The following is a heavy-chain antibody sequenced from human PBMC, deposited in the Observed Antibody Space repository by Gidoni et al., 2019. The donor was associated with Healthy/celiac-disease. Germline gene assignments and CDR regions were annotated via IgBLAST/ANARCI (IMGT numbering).Heavy chain of an antibody. V-gene: IGHV3-21*01. CDR3: ARAGVFNFDWLLNYGMDV. D-gene: IGHD3-9*01. Sequence: EVQLVESGGGLVKPGGSLRLSCAASGFTFSSYSMNWVRKAPGKGLEWVASISISSSYIYYEDSVKGRFTISRDNANNSLYLQMNSLRAEDTAGYYCARAGVFNFDWLLNYGMDVWGQGTTVTVSS. CDR2: ISISSSYI. J-gene: IGHJ6*02. CDR1: GFTFSSYS.